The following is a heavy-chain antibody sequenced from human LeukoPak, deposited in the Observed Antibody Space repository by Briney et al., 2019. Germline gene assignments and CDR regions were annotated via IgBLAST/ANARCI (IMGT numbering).Heavy chain of an antibody. CDR1: GGSISSSSYY. Sequence: SETLSLTCTVSGGSISSSSYYWGWIRQPPGKGLEWIGSIYYSGSTYYNPSLKSRVTISVDTSKNQFSLKLSSMTAADTAVYYCASERYSSGWLDYWGQGTLVTVSS. D-gene: IGHD6-19*01. CDR2: IYYSGST. V-gene: IGHV4-39*01. CDR3: ASERYSSGWLDY. J-gene: IGHJ4*02.